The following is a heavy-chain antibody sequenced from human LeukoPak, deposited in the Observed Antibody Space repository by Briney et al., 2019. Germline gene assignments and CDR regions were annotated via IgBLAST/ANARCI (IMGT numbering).Heavy chain of an antibody. Sequence: ASVKVSYKACGGTFSSYAISWVRQGPGQGLEWMGGINPNSGGTNYAQKFQGRVTMTRDTSISTAYMELSSLRSEDTAVYYCARVIVATMGSYYYYYMDVWGKGTTVTISS. V-gene: IGHV1-2*02. CDR1: GGTFSSYA. CDR2: INPNSGGT. D-gene: IGHD5-12*01. J-gene: IGHJ6*03. CDR3: ARVIVATMGSYYYYYMDV.